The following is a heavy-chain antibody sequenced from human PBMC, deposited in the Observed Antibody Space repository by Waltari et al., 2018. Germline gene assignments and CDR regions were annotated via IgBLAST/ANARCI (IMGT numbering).Heavy chain of an antibody. Sequence: EVQLLESGGGLVQPGGSLRLSCAASGFTFSSYAMSWVRQAPGKGLEWVSAISGSGGSTYYADSVKGRFTISRDNAKNSLYLQMNSLRAEDTALYYCAKDVYSSGWYFDYWGQGTLVTVSS. V-gene: IGHV3-23*01. CDR1: GFTFSSYA. CDR2: ISGSGGST. D-gene: IGHD6-19*01. J-gene: IGHJ4*02. CDR3: AKDVYSSGWYFDY.